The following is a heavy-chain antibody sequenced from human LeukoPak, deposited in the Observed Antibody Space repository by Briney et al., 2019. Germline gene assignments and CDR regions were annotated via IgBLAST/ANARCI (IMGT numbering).Heavy chain of an antibody. D-gene: IGHD3-10*01. CDR1: GGSISSSSYY. Sequence: SETLSLTCTVSGGSISSSSYYWGWIRQPPGKGLEWIGSIYYSGSTYYNPSLKSRVTISVDTSKNQFSLKPSSVTAADTAVYYCAQYYYGSGSYGNWGQGTLVTVSS. J-gene: IGHJ4*02. CDR2: IYYSGST. V-gene: IGHV4-39*01. CDR3: AQYYYGSGSYGN.